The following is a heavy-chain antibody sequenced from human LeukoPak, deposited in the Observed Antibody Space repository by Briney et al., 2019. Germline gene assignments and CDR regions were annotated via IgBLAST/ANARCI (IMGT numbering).Heavy chain of an antibody. J-gene: IGHJ4*02. CDR3: ARGTYDYASGTYYPPDY. V-gene: IGHV3-13*01. CDR2: ISSAGDT. D-gene: IGHD3-10*01. CDR1: GFTLRSYD. Sequence: PGGSLRLSCAASGFTLRSYDIHWVRKGKGKGLEWVSAISSAGDTYYPGSVKGRFTISRESAKNSLYLQMNSLRAGDTAVYYCARGTYDYASGTYYPPDYWGQGTLVTVSS.